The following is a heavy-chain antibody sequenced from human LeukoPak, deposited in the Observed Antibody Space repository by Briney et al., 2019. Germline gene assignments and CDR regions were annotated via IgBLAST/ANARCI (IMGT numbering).Heavy chain of an antibody. V-gene: IGHV3-11*04. D-gene: IGHD5-12*01. J-gene: IGHJ4*02. CDR3: VKDRTRRAIIDS. CDR2: IASGGSPI. CDR1: GFIFSDYY. Sequence: GGSLRLSCTASGFIFSDYYMDWIRQAPGKGLEWIAYIASGGSPIHYADSVKGRFTISRDNSRNTLYLQMNNLRAEDTAVYHCVKDRTRRAIIDSWGQGSLVTVSS.